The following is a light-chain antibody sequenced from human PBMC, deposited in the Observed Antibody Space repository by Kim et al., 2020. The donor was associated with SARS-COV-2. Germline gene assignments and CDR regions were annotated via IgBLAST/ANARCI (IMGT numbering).Light chain of an antibody. CDR3: HSRASTGDHLL. Sequence: SSELTQDPAVSVALGQTVTITCQGDSLRKFYASWYQQKPGQAPVLVTFGKNGRPSGVPDRFSGSNSGNTAALTITGAQAEDEADYHCHSRASTGDHLLFGGGTQLTVL. V-gene: IGLV3-19*01. CDR1: SLRKFY. CDR2: GKN. J-gene: IGLJ2*01.